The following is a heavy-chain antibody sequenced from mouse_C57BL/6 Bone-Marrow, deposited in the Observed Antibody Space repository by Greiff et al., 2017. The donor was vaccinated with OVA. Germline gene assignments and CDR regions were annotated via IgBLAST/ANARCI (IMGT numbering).Heavy chain of an antibody. CDR2: ISYDGSN. Sequence: EVQRVESGPGLVKPSQSLSLTCSVTGYSITSGYYWNWIRQFPGNKLEWMGYISYDGSNNYNPSLKNRISITRDTSKHQFFLKLNSVTTEDTATYYCAGLLRSYYFDYWGQGTTLTVSS. CDR1: GYSITSGYY. CDR3: AGLLRSYYFDY. D-gene: IGHD1-1*01. V-gene: IGHV3-6*01. J-gene: IGHJ2*01.